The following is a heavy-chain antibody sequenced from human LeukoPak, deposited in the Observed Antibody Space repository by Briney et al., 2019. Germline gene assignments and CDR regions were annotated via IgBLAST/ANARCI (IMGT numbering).Heavy chain of an antibody. V-gene: IGHV3-30-3*01. Sequence: GGSLRLSCAASGFTFSHYSMHWVRQAPGKGLEWVAVISYDGSDKSYADSVKGRFTVSRDNSKNTLYLQMNSLKPEDTAVYSCAGDLANSYLFDYWGQGTLVSVSS. CDR1: GFTFSHYS. J-gene: IGHJ4*02. CDR3: AGDLANSYLFDY. D-gene: IGHD1/OR15-1a*01. CDR2: ISYDGSDK.